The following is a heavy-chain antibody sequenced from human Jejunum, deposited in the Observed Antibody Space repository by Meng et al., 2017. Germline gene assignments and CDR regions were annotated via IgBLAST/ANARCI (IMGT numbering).Heavy chain of an antibody. D-gene: IGHD6-19*01. CDR3: ATKAVSMAGSHIGMDV. Sequence: ASVKVSCKASGYTFTRYAMNWVRQAPGQGLEWMGWINTNTGNPTYAQGFTGRFVFSLDTSVNTAFLHITSLNTADTAVYYCATKAVSMAGSHIGMDVWGQGTTVTVSS. J-gene: IGHJ6*02. CDR1: GYTFTRYA. V-gene: IGHV7-4-1*02. CDR2: INTNTGNP.